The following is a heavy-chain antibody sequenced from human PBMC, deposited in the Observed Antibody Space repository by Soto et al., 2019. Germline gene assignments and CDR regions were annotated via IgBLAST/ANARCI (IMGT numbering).Heavy chain of an antibody. D-gene: IGHD6-6*01. Sequence: EVQLLESGGGLVQPGGSLRLSCAASGFTFSSYAMSWVRQAPGKGLEWVSAISGSGGGTYYADSVKGRFTISRDNSKDTLYLQMNSLRAEDTAVYNCAKDGDLLAVRPHGTDVWGQGTTVTVSS. V-gene: IGHV3-23*01. CDR1: GFTFSSYA. CDR3: AKDGDLLAVRPHGTDV. CDR2: ISGSGGGT. J-gene: IGHJ6*02.